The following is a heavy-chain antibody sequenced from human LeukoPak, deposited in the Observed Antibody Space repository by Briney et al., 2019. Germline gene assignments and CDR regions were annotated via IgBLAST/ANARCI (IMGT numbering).Heavy chain of an antibody. J-gene: IGHJ5*02. D-gene: IGHD2-15*01. CDR2: MNPNSGNT. CDR3: ARKNYCSGGSCYPRGWFDP. Sequence: ASVKVSCKASGYTFTSYDINWVRQATGQGLEWMGWMNPNSGNTDYAQKFKGRVTMTRNTSISTAYMELSSLRSEDTAVYYCARKNYCSGGSCYPRGWFDPWGQGTLVTVSS. V-gene: IGHV1-8*01. CDR1: GYTFTSYD.